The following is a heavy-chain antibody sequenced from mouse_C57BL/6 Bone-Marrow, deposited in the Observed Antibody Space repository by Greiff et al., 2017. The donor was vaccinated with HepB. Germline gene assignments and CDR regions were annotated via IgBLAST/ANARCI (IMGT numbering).Heavy chain of an antibody. Sequence: QVQLKQSGAELARPGASVKLSCKASGYTFTSYGISWVKQRTGQGLEWIGEIYPRSGNTYYNEKFKGKATLTADKSSSTAYMELRSLTSEDSAVYFCARQAYYYDYEGPFSYWGQWTLVTVSA. D-gene: IGHD2-4*01. CDR1: GYTFTSYG. CDR2: IYPRSGNT. J-gene: IGHJ3*01. CDR3: ARQAYYYDYEGPFSY. V-gene: IGHV1-81*01.